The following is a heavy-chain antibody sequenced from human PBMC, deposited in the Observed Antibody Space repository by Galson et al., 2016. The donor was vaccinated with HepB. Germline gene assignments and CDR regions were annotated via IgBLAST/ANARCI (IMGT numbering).Heavy chain of an antibody. V-gene: IGHV4-39*01. D-gene: IGHD2-15*01. CDR1: GGSIRSSDFS. Sequence: SETLSLTCTVSGGSIRSSDFSWTWIRQPPGKGLEWIGSMSGSAHYNPSLKSRVTMSVDTSKTQFSLKLSSVTAADTAVYYFAGHGCIGVSCYVLYWGQGTLVTVSS. CDR2: MSGSA. CDR3: AGHGCIGVSCYVLY. J-gene: IGHJ4*02.